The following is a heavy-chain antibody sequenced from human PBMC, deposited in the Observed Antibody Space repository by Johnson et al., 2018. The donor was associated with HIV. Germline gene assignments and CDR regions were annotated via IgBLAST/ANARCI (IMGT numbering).Heavy chain of an antibody. CDR2: IKQDGSEK. CDR3: ARDLRRSGWTPDAFDI. Sequence: VQLVESGGGLVQPGGSLRVSCAASGFTFSSYWMRWVRQAPGKGLEWVANIKQDGSEKYYVDSVKGRFTISRDNAKNSLYLQMNSLRAEDTAVYYCARDLRRSGWTPDAFDIWGQGTMVTVSS. CDR1: GFTFSSYW. D-gene: IGHD6-19*01. J-gene: IGHJ3*02. V-gene: IGHV3-7*01.